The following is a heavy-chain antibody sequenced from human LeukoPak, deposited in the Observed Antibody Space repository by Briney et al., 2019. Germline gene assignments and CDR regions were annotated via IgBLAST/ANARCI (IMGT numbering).Heavy chain of an antibody. Sequence: GGSLRLSCAASGFTFSSYWMHWVRQAPGKGLVWVSRINPDGGTTNYADSVKGRFTISRDNAKNTLYLQMNSLRADDTAIYHCASKLNYGDPFYWGQGTLVTVSS. D-gene: IGHD4-17*01. V-gene: IGHV3-74*01. CDR1: GFTFSSYW. CDR3: ASKLNYGDPFY. J-gene: IGHJ4*02. CDR2: INPDGGTT.